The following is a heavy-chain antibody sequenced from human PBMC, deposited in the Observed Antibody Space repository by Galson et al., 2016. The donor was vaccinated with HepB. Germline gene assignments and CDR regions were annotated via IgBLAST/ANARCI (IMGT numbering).Heavy chain of an antibody. CDR3: ARARVWEVVPTYYYSGMDV. CDR2: ISSRSDTT. CDR1: GFTFSDYS. J-gene: IGHJ6*02. D-gene: IGHD5-12*01. V-gene: IGHV3-48*02. Sequence: SLRLSCAASGFTFSDYSMNWVRQAPGKGLEWVSYISSRSDTTYFADSVKGRFTISRDNARNSLSLQMNSLRDEDTAVYYCARARVWEVVPTYYYSGMDVWGQGTTVTVSS.